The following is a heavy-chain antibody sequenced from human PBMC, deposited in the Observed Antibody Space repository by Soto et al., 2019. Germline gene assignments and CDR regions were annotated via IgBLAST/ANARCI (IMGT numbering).Heavy chain of an antibody. J-gene: IGHJ4*02. CDR3: ARDLRSVNNYGYFDFDY. V-gene: IGHV3-21*01. D-gene: IGHD5-18*01. CDR2: IISSSSYI. Sequence: GGSLRLSCAASGFTFSNYNMNWVRQAPGKGLEWVSSIISSSSYIYYADSVKGRFTISRDNAKSSLYLQMDSLRAEDTAVYYCARDLRSVNNYGYFDFDYWGQGTLVTVSS. CDR1: GFTFSNYN.